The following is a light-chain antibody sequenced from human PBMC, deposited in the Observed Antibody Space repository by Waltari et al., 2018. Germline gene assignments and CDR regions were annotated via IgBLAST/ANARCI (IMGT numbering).Light chain of an antibody. V-gene: IGKV3-11*01. CDR2: DAS. CDR3: LHRSNWPPLFT. CDR1: QSIGSY. Sequence: EIVLTQSPVTLSLSPGDTATLPCMASQSIGSYLAWYQRKPGQAPRLLIYDASNRAAGIPPRFSGGGSGTDFTLTISGLEPEDFAVYYCLHRSNWPPLFTFGPGTKVDIK. J-gene: IGKJ3*01.